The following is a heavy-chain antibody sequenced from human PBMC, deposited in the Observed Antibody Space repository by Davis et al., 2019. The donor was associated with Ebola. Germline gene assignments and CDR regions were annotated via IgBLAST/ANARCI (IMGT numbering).Heavy chain of an antibody. D-gene: IGHD3-10*01. CDR2: INTETGNP. V-gene: IGHV7-4-1*02. J-gene: IGHJ4*02. Sequence: ASVKVSCKASGYTFSNYAMNWVRQAPGQGLEWMGWINTETGNPTYAQGFTGRFVFSLDTSVSTSYLQIRGLKAEDTAVYYCARDRGNFDYWGQGTLVTVSS. CDR3: ARDRGNFDY. CDR1: GYTFSNYA.